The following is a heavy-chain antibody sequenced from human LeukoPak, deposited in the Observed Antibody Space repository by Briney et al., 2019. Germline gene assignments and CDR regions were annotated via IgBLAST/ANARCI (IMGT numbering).Heavy chain of an antibody. V-gene: IGHV4-39*01. CDR1: GGSISSSSYS. CDR2: IYYSGST. J-gene: IGHJ4*02. Sequence: PPETLSLTCTVSGGSISSSSYSWGWIRQPPGKGLEWIGSIYYSGSTYYNPSLKSRVTISVDTSKNQFSLKLSSVTAADTAVYYCARLALDDPDSSGWLFDYWGQGTLVTVSS. D-gene: IGHD6-19*01. CDR3: ARLALDDPDSSGWLFDY.